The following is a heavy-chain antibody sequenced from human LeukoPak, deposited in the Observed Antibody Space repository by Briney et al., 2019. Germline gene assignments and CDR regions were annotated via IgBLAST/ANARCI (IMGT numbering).Heavy chain of an antibody. V-gene: IGHV3-66*01. CDR1: GFGVSVNY. CDR2: LYASGTT. Sequence: GGSLRLSCAASGFGVSVNYMSWVRQAPGKGLEWVSVLYASGTTKYADSVKGRFTISRDTSDNTLNLQMNGLGAEDSAVYYCAAKGNGYTGIYVFAHWGQGTLVTVSS. CDR3: AAKGNGYTGIYVFAH. J-gene: IGHJ4*02. D-gene: IGHD1-26*01.